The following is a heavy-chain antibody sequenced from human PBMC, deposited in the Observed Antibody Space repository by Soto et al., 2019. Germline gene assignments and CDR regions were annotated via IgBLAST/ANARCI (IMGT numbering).Heavy chain of an antibody. J-gene: IGHJ3*02. CDR3: ARHVPHGIVGAIDAFDI. Sequence: GESLKISCKGSGYSFTSYWISWVRQMPGKGLEWMGRIDPSDSYTNYSPSFQGHVTIPADKSISTAYLQWSSLKASDTAMYYCARHVPHGIVGAIDAFDIWGQGTMVTVSS. V-gene: IGHV5-10-1*01. CDR1: GYSFTSYW. CDR2: IDPSDSYT. D-gene: IGHD1-26*01.